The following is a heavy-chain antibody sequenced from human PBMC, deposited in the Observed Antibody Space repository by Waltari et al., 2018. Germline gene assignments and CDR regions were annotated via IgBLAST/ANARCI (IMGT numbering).Heavy chain of an antibody. V-gene: IGHV4-59*11. J-gene: IGHJ4*02. CDR2: IYYSGSN. Sequence: QVQLQESGPGLVKPSETLSLTCTVSGGSISSHYWSWIRQPPGKGLEWIGYIYYSGSNNYNPSLKSRVTISVDTSKNQFSLKLSSVTAADTAVYYCARNDYGDYGAYFDYWGQGTLVTVSS. CDR3: ARNDYGDYGAYFDY. D-gene: IGHD4-17*01. CDR1: GGSISSHY.